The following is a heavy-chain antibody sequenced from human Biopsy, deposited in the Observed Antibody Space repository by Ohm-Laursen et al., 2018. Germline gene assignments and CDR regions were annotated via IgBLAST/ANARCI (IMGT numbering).Heavy chain of an antibody. J-gene: IGHJ6*02. CDR1: GGSISSDY. CDR3: ARATNSTGWPYYYLYGMDV. Sequence: PGTLSLTCTVSGGSISSDYWSWIRQTPGKGLEWIGYIYYSGSTNYNPSLKSRVTISVDTSKNQFSLRLNSVTAADTAVYYCARATNSTGWPYYYLYGMDVWGQGTTVTVSS. CDR2: IYYSGST. D-gene: IGHD2/OR15-2a*01. V-gene: IGHV4-59*01.